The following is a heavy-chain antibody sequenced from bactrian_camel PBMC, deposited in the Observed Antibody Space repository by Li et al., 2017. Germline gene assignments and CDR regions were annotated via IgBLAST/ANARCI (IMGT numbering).Heavy chain of an antibody. CDR3: TKERWLQ. CDR2: ITTEGTT. D-gene: IGHD2*01. Sequence: DVQLVESGGGLVQPGGSLTLSCVTSGFTFGSYYISWVRQSPGKQRDLVATITTEGTTTYKHSVKGRFTISKDNAKESLYLQLNSLKAEDTAMYYCTKERWLQWGQGTQVTVS. V-gene: IGHV3S67*01. CDR1: GFTFGSYY. J-gene: IGHJ4*01.